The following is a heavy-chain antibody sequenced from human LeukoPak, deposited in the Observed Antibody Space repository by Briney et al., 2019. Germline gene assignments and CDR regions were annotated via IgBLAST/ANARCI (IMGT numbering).Heavy chain of an antibody. D-gene: IGHD6-25*01. J-gene: IGHJ3*02. V-gene: IGHV3-74*01. Sequence: PGGSLRLSCAASGFTFSSYWMHWVRQAPGQGLVGVSHINGAGSTTSYADSVKGRFTISRDNAKNTLYLQMNSLRAEDTAVYYCARRSAAKDAFDIWGQGTMVTVSS. CDR1: GFTFSSYW. CDR3: ARRSAAKDAFDI. CDR2: INGAGSTT.